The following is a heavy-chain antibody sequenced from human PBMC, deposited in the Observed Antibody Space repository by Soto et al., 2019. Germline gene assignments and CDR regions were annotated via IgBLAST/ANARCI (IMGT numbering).Heavy chain of an antibody. CDR3: ARLGYCSSTSCYYFDY. D-gene: IGHD2-2*01. CDR2: IYHSGST. CDR1: GGSISSSNW. J-gene: IGHJ4*02. V-gene: IGHV4-4*02. Sequence: SETLSLTCAVSGGSISSSNWWSWVRQPPGKGLEWIGEIYHSGSTNYNPSLKSRVTISVDKSKNQFSLKLSSVTAADTAVYYCARLGYCSSTSCYYFDYSGQGTLVTVSS.